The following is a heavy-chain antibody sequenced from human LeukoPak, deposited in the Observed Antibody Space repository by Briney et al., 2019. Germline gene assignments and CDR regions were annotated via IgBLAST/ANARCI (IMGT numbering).Heavy chain of an antibody. V-gene: IGHV4-39*07. CDR3: ASDMGPLSSGWFQPGY. CDR1: GGSISSSSYY. Sequence: SETLSLTCTVSGGSISSSSYYWGWIRQPPGKGLEWIGSIYYSGSTYYNPSLKSRVTISVDTSKNQFSLKLSSVTAADTAVYYCASDMGPLSSGWFQPGYWGQGTLVSVSS. D-gene: IGHD6-19*01. J-gene: IGHJ4*02. CDR2: IYYSGST.